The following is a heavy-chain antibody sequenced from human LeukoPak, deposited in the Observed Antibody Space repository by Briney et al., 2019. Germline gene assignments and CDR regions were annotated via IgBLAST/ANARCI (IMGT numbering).Heavy chain of an antibody. Sequence: GEALQISFHGPGYSFTSDYIGWVRPMPGKGLEWMGIINPGDSDTRYSPSFQGQVTISVDKSISTAYLQWRSLKASDTAMYYCARRGGQYAFDIWGQGTMVTVSS. CDR1: GYSFTSDY. CDR2: INPGDSDT. J-gene: IGHJ3*02. V-gene: IGHV5-51*01. CDR3: ARRGGQYAFDI. D-gene: IGHD3-16*01.